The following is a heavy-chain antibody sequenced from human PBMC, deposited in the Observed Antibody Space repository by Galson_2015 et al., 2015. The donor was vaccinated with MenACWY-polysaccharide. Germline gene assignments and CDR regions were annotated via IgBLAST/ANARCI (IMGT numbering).Heavy chain of an antibody. Sequence: SLRLSCAASGFTFSSYWMTWVRQAPGKGLEWVANIKKDGSEKYYVDSVKGRFTISRDNAKNSLYLQMHSLRAEDTAVYSCARGHYGMDVWGQGTTVTASS. J-gene: IGHJ6*02. V-gene: IGHV3-7*01. CDR1: GFTFSSYW. CDR3: ARGHYGMDV. CDR2: IKKDGSEK.